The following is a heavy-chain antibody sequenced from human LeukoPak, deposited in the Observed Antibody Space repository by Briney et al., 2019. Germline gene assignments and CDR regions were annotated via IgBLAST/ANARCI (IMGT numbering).Heavy chain of an antibody. V-gene: IGHV3-23*01. CDR1: GFTFSSYA. CDR2: ISGSGGST. CDR3: AKDRGNVVVPAAIGY. J-gene: IGHJ4*02. D-gene: IGHD2-2*02. Sequence: SGGSLRLSCAASGFTFSSYAMSWVRQAPGKGLERVSAISGSGGSTYYADSVKGRFTISRDNSKNTLYLQMNSLRAEDTAVYYCAKDRGNVVVPAAIGYWGQGTLVTVSS.